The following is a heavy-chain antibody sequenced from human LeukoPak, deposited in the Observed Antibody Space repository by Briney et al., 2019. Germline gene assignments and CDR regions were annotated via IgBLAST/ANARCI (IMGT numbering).Heavy chain of an antibody. V-gene: IGHV4-34*01. D-gene: IGHD3-16*02. CDR2: INHSGST. Sequence: SETLSLTCAVYGGSFSGYYWSWIRQPPGKGLEWIGEINHSGSTNYNPSLKSRVTISVDTSKNQFSLKLSSVTAADTAVYYCARGQASGTFGGVNVSAYYFDYWGQGTLVTVSS. CDR1: GGSFSGYY. CDR3: ARGQASGTFGGVNVSAYYFDY. J-gene: IGHJ4*02.